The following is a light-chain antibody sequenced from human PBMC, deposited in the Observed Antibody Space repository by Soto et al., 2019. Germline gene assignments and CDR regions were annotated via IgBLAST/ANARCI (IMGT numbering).Light chain of an antibody. V-gene: IGLV1-47*01. Sequence: QSVLTQPPSVSGTPGQTVTISCSGSNSNIVTYSVYWYQQLPGTAPKLLISEDDQRPSGVPDRFSGSKSDTSASLAIAGLRSGDEGDYYCAAWDDSLTILFGGGTKLTVL. J-gene: IGLJ2*01. CDR3: AAWDDSLTIL. CDR2: EDD. CDR1: NSNIVTYS.